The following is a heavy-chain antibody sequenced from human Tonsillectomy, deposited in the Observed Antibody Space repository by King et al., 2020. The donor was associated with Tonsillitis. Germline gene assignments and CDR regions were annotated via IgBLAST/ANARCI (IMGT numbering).Heavy chain of an antibody. D-gene: IGHD3-10*01. CDR3: ARVLVQGGILWSLSGVFDL. Sequence: QLKESGPGLVMPSQTLSLTCGVSGGSISSSGDYSWSWIRQPPGRGLEWIGYIYHSGSTYYNPSLKSRVTISVDTSKNQFSLKLTSVTAADTAVYYCARVLVQGGILWSLSGVFDLWGRGTLVTVSS. V-gene: IGHV4-30-4*07. CDR1: GGSISSSGDYS. CDR2: IYHSGST. J-gene: IGHJ2*01.